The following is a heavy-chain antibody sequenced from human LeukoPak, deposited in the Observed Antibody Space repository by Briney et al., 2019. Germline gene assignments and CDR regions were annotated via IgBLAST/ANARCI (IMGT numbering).Heavy chain of an antibody. CDR3: ARVGSSSLDYYYYYMDV. J-gene: IGHJ6*03. CDR2: IYTSGST. CDR1: GGSISSYY. D-gene: IGHD6-6*01. V-gene: IGHV4-4*07. Sequence: SETLSLTCTVSGGSISSYYWSWIRQPAGKGLEWIGRIYTSGSTNYNPSLKSRVTMSVDTSKNQFSLKLSSVTAADTAVYYCARVGSSSLDYYYYYMDVWAKGPRSPSP.